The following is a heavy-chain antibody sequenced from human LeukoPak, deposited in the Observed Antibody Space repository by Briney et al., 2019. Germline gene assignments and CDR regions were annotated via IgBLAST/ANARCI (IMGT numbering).Heavy chain of an antibody. CDR1: GGSISSHY. Sequence: PSETLSLTCTVSGGSISSHYWNWIRQPPRQGLERMGYIYYSGRTNYNPSLKSRVTISEATSKNQFSLKLSSVTAADTAVYYCARGGSYWVDWGQGTLVTVSS. CDR2: IYYSGRT. J-gene: IGHJ4*02. D-gene: IGHD1-26*01. V-gene: IGHV4-59*11. CDR3: ARGGSYWVD.